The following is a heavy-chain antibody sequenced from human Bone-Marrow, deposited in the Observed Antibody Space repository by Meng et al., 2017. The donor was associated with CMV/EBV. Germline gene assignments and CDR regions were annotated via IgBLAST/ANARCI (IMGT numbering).Heavy chain of an antibody. J-gene: IGHJ4*02. Sequence: GGSLRLSCAASGFTVSSNYMSWVRQAPGKGLEWVSVIYSGGSTYYADSVKGRFTISRDNSKNTLYLQMNSLRAEDTAVYYCARDLITEGGYYLDYWGQGTRVTGSS. D-gene: IGHD3-3*01. V-gene: IGHV3-53*01. CDR3: ARDLITEGGYYLDY. CDR1: GFTVSSNY. CDR2: IYSGGST.